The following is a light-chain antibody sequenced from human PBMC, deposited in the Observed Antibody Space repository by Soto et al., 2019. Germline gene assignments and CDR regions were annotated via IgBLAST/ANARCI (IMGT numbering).Light chain of an antibody. V-gene: IGLV2-14*01. Sequence: QSALAQPASVSGSPGQSITISCTGTSSDVGGSNYVSWYQQLPGKAPKLMIYDVSDRPSGVSNRFSGSKSGNTASRTISGLQAEDEADYYCSSYTSSSLYVFGTGTKVTVL. CDR2: DVS. CDR3: SSYTSSSLYV. J-gene: IGLJ1*01. CDR1: SSDVGGSNY.